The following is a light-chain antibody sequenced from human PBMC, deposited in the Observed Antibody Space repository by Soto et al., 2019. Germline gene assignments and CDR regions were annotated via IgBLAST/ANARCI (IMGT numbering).Light chain of an antibody. CDR2: KAT. J-gene: IGKJ2*01. CDR3: QQYNDYQYT. V-gene: IGKV1-5*03. Sequence: DIQMTQSPSTLSASVGDRVTITCRASQSITTWLAWYQQKPGKAPKLLISKATNLQSGVPSRFSGSRSGTEFSLTISSLQPEDFAIYYCQQYNDYQYTFGQGTKLEIK. CDR1: QSITTW.